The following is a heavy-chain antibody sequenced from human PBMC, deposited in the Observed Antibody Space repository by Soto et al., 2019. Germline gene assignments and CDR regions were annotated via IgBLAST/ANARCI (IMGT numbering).Heavy chain of an antibody. CDR3: ATDHGYCTNGVCPIFDF. CDR1: GDSVTNYF. V-gene: IGHV4-59*02. D-gene: IGHD2-8*01. Sequence: SETLSLTCTVSGDSVTNYFWSWMRQPPGKGLEWIGHMYHGGRTNYSPSLKSRVTMSLDSSKNQFSLNLSSVTAADTAVYFCATDHGYCTNGVCPIFDFWGQGVLATVSS. CDR2: MYHGGRT. J-gene: IGHJ4*02.